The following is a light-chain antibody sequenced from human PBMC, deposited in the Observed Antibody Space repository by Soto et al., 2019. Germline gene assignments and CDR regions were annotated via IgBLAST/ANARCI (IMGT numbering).Light chain of an antibody. CDR1: QSVSSSY. CDR2: GAS. V-gene: IGKV3-20*01. CDR3: QQYDDSRVT. Sequence: PGERATLSCRASQSVSSSYLAWYQQKPGQAPRIIIYGASSRATGIPDRFSGSGSGTDFTLTISRLEPEDFAVYYCQQYDDSRVTFGGGTKVEIK. J-gene: IGKJ4*01.